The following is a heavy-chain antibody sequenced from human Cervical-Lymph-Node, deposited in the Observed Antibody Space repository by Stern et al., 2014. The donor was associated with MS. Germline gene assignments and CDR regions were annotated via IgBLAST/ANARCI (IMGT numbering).Heavy chain of an antibody. J-gene: IGHJ6*02. CDR1: GFSLDSHRMG. D-gene: IGHD2/OR15-2a*01. V-gene: IGHV2-26*01. CDR3: ARILYDNKRYHSLSSYYYYAMDV. CDR2: IFLNDEK. Sequence: QITLKESGPVLIKPTETLTLTCTVSGFSLDSHRMGVSWLRQPPGKALEWRAYIFLNDEKSYSPSLKTRLTVSKDTSRSQVVLTMTDMVPLDAGTYYCARILYDNKRYHSLSSYYYYAMDVWGQGATVTVSS.